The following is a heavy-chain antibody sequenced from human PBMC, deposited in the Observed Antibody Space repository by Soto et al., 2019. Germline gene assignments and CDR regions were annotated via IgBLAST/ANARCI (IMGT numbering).Heavy chain of an antibody. CDR3: AHRRFAKYSSLPADFDF. Sequence: SGPTLANPTQTLTLTCTFSGFSLNSSGVGVGWIRQPPGKALEWLALIYWNDEMHYSPSLKSRLTITEDASKHQVVLTVTDMDPVDTATYYCAHRRFAKYSSLPADFDFWGQGILVTVSS. V-gene: IGHV2-5*01. J-gene: IGHJ4*02. D-gene: IGHD6-6*01. CDR1: GFSLNSSGVG. CDR2: IYWNDEM.